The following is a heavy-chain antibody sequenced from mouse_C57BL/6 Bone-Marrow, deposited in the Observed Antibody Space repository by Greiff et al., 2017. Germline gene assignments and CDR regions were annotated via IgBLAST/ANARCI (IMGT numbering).Heavy chain of an antibody. Sequence: VQLQQSGAELVRPGASVTLSCKASGYTFTDYEMHWVKQTPVHGLEWIGAIDPETGGTAYNQKFKGKAILTADKASSTAYLALRSLTSEDAAVYYCTGGRNPYDMGYGGQRTTVTGS. CDR1: GYTFTDYE. CDR3: TGGRNPYDMGY. V-gene: IGHV1-15*01. CDR2: IDPETGGT. J-gene: IGHJ4*01.